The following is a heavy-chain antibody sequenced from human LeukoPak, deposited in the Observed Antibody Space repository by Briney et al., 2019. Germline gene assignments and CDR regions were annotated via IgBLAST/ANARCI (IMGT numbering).Heavy chain of an antibody. J-gene: IGHJ4*02. V-gene: IGHV1-18*01. CDR1: GYTFTGYG. D-gene: IGHD2-2*01. CDR2: ISAYNGNT. CDR3: ARRRVVPAATDSDY. Sequence: ASVKVSCKASGYTFTGYGISWVRQAPGQGLEWMGWISAYNGNTNYAQKLQGRVTMTTDTSTSTAYMELRSLRSDDTAVYYCARRRVVPAATDSDYWGQGTLVTVSS.